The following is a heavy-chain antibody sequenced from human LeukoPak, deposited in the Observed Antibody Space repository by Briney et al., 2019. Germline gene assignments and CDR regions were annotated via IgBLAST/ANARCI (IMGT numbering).Heavy chain of an antibody. CDR1: GFTFSDHY. V-gene: IGHV3-11*04. CDR2: ISSSGSTI. Sequence: GGSLRLSCAASGFTFSDHYMSWIRQAPGKGLEWVSYISSSGSTIYYADSVKGRFTISRDNAKNSLYLQMNSLRAEDTAVYYCARESSSTSFFDYWGQGTLVTVSS. J-gene: IGHJ4*02. D-gene: IGHD2-2*01. CDR3: ARESSSTSFFDY.